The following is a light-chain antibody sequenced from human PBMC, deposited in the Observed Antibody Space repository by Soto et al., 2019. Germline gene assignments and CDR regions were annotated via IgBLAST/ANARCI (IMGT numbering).Light chain of an antibody. J-gene: IGKJ5*01. CDR2: DAS. CDR1: QSVGSY. Sequence: IVLTQPPATLSLSPGERATLSCRASQSVGSYLAWYQQKPGQAPRLLIYDASNRATDIPARFSGSGSGTDFILTISSLEPEDFAIYYCEQHSDLITFGQGTRLEIK. CDR3: EQHSDLIT. V-gene: IGKV3-11*01.